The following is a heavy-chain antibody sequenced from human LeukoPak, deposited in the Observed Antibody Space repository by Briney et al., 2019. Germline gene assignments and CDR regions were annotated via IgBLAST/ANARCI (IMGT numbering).Heavy chain of an antibody. D-gene: IGHD4-17*01. V-gene: IGHV3-48*03. CDR3: ARGDYGDYFEYFQH. CDR2: ISSSGSTI. J-gene: IGHJ1*01. Sequence: GGSLRLSCAASGFTFSSYEMNWVRQAPGKGLEWVSYISSSGSTIYYADSVKGRFTISRDNAKNSLYLQMNSLRAEDTAVYYCARGDYGDYFEYFQHWGQGTLVTVSS. CDR1: GFTFSSYE.